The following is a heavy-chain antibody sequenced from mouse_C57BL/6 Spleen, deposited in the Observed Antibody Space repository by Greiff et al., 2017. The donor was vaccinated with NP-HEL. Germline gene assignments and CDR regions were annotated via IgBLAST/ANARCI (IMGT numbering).Heavy chain of an antibody. V-gene: IGHV2-9-1*01. J-gene: IGHJ3*01. Sequence: VQVVESGPGLVAPSQSLSITCTVSGFSLTSYAISWVRQPPGKGLEWLGVIWTGGGTNYNSALKSRLSISKDNSKSQVFLKMNSLQTDDTARYYCARLYDGYSTAWFAYWGQGTLVTVSA. CDR3: ARLYDGYSTAWFAY. D-gene: IGHD2-3*01. CDR2: IWTGGGT. CDR1: GFSLTSYA.